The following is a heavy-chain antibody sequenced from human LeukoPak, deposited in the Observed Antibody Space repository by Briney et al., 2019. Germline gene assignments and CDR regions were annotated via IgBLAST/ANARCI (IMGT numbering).Heavy chain of an antibody. J-gene: IGHJ4*02. CDR3: ARDITVKDHDIGY. V-gene: IGHV1-46*01. D-gene: IGHD3-10*01. Sequence: ASVKVSCKASDYAFTTYYIHWLRQAPGKGPEWMGIISPNGGSTSYAQKFQGRVTMARDTSTSTVYMELSSLKSEDTAVYYCARDITVKDHDIGYWGQGTLVTVSS. CDR1: DYAFTTYY. CDR2: ISPNGGST.